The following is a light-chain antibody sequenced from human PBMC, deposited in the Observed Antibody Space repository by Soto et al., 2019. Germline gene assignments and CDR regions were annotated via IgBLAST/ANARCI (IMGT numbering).Light chain of an antibody. CDR1: QSVGSN. CDR2: GAA. CDR3: QQYNSWPPWT. Sequence: EIVMTQSPATLSVSPGERATLSCRASQSVGSNLAWYQQKPGQAPRLLIYGAATRATGIPARFSGSGSGTEFTLTISSLQSEDFAVYSCQQYNSWPPWTFGQGTKVEIK. V-gene: IGKV3-15*01. J-gene: IGKJ1*01.